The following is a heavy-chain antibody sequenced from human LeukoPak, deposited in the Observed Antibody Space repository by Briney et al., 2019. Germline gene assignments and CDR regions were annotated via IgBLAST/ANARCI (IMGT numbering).Heavy chain of an antibody. V-gene: IGHV3-7*03. CDR2: IKQDGSEK. D-gene: IGHD4-17*01. CDR1: GFTFSNYW. Sequence: PGGSLRLSCAASGFTFSNYWMTWVRQAPGKGLEGVADIKQDGSEKYYVDFVKGRFTISRDNAKNSLYLQMNSLRAEDSAVYYCARDSTVTLSYGMDVWGQGTTVTVSS. CDR3: ARDSTVTLSYGMDV. J-gene: IGHJ6*02.